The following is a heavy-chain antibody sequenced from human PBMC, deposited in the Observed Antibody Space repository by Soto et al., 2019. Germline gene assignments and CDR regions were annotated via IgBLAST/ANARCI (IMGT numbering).Heavy chain of an antibody. V-gene: IGHV3-53*02. Sequence: EVQLVETGGGLIQPGGSLRLSCAASGFTVSSNYMNWVRQAPGKGLEWVSSIYSDGTTSYADSVKGRFTISRDNFRNTLHLQMNNLRAEDTAVYYCAILSNWGQGTLVTVSS. J-gene: IGHJ4*02. CDR1: GFTVSSNY. D-gene: IGHD6-6*01. CDR2: IYSDGTT. CDR3: AILSN.